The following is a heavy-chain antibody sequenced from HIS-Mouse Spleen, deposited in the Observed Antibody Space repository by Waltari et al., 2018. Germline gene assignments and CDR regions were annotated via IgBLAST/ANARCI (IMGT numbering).Heavy chain of an antibody. D-gene: IGHD4-17*01. CDR3: ARGRSPATVTIGYYFDY. J-gene: IGHJ4*02. Sequence: QVQLQQWGAGLLKPSETLSLTCAVDGGSFSGYYWSWIRQPPGKGLELIGEINHSGSTNYNPSLKSRVTISVDTSKNQFSLKLSSVTAADTAVYYCARGRSPATVTIGYYFDYWGQGTLVTVSS. CDR2: INHSGST. V-gene: IGHV4-34*01. CDR1: GGSFSGYY.